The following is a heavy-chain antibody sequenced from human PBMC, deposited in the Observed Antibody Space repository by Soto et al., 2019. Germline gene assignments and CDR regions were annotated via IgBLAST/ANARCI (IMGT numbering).Heavy chain of an antibody. V-gene: IGHV3-9*01. CDR2: ISWNSGSI. CDR1: GFTFDDYA. CDR3: AKVAEEVENGMDV. Sequence: EVQLLESGGGLVQPGRSLRLSCAASGFTFDDYAMHWVRQAPGKGLEWVSGISWNSGSIGYADSVKGRFTISRDNAKNSLYLQMNSLRAEDTALYYCAKVAEEVENGMDVWGQGTTVTVSS. J-gene: IGHJ6*02. D-gene: IGHD2-15*01.